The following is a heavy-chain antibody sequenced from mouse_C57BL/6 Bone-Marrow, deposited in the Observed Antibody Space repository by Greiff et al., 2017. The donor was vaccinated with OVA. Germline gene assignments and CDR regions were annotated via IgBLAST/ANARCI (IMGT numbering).Heavy chain of an antibody. J-gene: IGHJ3*01. D-gene: IGHD1-1*01. CDR1: GYTFTSYW. CDR3: GPFITTVVARERFAY. V-gene: IGHV1-53*01. CDR2: INPSNGGT. Sequence: QVQLQQPGTELVKPGASVKLSCKASGYTFTSYWMHWVKQRPGQGLEWIGNINPSNGGTKYNEKFKSKGTLNVDKSSSIAYMQLSSLTSEDSAVYYCGPFITTVVARERFAYWGQGTLVTVSA.